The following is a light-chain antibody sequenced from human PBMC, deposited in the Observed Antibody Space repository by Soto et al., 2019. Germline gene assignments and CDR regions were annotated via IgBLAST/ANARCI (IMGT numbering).Light chain of an antibody. J-gene: IGLJ3*02. CDR1: SSNIGAGYD. Sequence: QSVLTQPPSVSGAPGQRVTIPCTGSSSNIGAGYDVHWYQQLPGTVPKLLIYGNSNRPSGVPDRFSGPKSGNTASLTVSGLQAEDEADYYCTSYVGSNIWVFGGGTKLTVL. CDR3: TSYVGSNIWV. V-gene: IGLV1-40*01. CDR2: GNS.